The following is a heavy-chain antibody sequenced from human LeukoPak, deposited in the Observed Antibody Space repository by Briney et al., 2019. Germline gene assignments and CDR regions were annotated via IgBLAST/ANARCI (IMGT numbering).Heavy chain of an antibody. Sequence: ASVKVSCKASGYTFTGYYMHWVRQAPGQGLEWMGWINPNSGGTNYAQKFQGRVAMTRDTSISTAYMELSRLRSDDTAVYYCARDSRPIFEWQQLGGDYWGQGTLVTVSS. CDR1: GYTFTGYY. V-gene: IGHV1-2*02. D-gene: IGHD6-13*01. CDR2: INPNSGGT. CDR3: ARDSRPIFEWQQLGGDY. J-gene: IGHJ4*02.